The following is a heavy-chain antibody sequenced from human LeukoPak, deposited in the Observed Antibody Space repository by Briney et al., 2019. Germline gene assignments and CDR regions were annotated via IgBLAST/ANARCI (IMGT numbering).Heavy chain of an antibody. CDR1: GYTFTGYY. Sequence: ASVKVSCKASGYTFTGYYMHWVRQTPGQGLEWMGWINPNSGGTNYAQKFQGRVTMTRDTSISTAYMELSRLRSDDTAVYYCARGRVLLWFGELPGGYYYGMDVWGQGTTVTVSS. V-gene: IGHV1-2*02. D-gene: IGHD3-10*01. J-gene: IGHJ6*02. CDR3: ARGRVLLWFGELPGGYYYGMDV. CDR2: INPNSGGT.